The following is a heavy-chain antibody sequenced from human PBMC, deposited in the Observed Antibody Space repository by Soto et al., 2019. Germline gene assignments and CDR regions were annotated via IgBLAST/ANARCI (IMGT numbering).Heavy chain of an antibody. CDR2: ISGSGDSA. CDR1: GFTFSNYA. Sequence: PRLSCAASGFTFSNYAMSWVRQAPGKGLKWVSGISGSGDSAYYADSVKGRLTISRDNSKNTLYLPVNMLRAEDTAVDYCARLADTSGWYKASYFHYYPIDDRGQGTTVTVSS. D-gene: IGHD6-19*01. CDR3: ARLADTSGWYKASYFHYYPIDD. J-gene: IGHJ6*02. V-gene: IGHV3-23*01.